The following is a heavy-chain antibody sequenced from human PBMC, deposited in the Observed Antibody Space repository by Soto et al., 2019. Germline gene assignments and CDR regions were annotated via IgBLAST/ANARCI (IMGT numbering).Heavy chain of an antibody. V-gene: IGHV4-59*01. CDR3: ARGSINVGAQVNDC. CDR1: GDSISSYY. CDR2: VSNGGGT. Sequence: PSETLSLTCTVSGDSISSYYWSWFRQPPGKGLQWIGYVSNGGGTNYNPSLWSRVTISLDTSKNQFSLRLSSVTAGDRAVYFCARGSINVGAQVNDCWGQGTLVTVSS. D-gene: IGHD1-26*01. J-gene: IGHJ4*02.